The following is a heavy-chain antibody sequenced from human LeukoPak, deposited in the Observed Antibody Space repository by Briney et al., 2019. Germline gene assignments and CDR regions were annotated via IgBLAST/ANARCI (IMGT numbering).Heavy chain of an antibody. CDR1: GFTFSSYS. Sequence: GGSLRLSCAASGFTFSSYSMNWVRQAPGKGLEWVSSISSSSSYIYYADSVKGRFTISRDNAKNSLYLQMNSLRAEDTAVYYCARDPVDTAMVWHWYFDLWGRGTLVTVSS. CDR2: ISSSSSYI. V-gene: IGHV3-21*01. J-gene: IGHJ2*01. CDR3: ARDPVDTAMVWHWYFDL. D-gene: IGHD5-18*01.